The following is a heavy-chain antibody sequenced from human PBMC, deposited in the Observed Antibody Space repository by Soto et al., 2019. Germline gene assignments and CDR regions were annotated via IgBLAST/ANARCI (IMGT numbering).Heavy chain of an antibody. Sequence: QVQLVQSGAEVKKPGASVKVSCKASGYTFTGYYMHWVRQAPGQGLEWMGWINPNSGGTNYAQKFQGWVTMTRDTSIRTAYMELSRLRSDDTAVYYCARGGYYDSSGYYERDYYYYYGMDVWGQGTTVTVSS. CDR1: GYTFTGYY. V-gene: IGHV1-2*04. CDR2: INPNSGGT. J-gene: IGHJ6*02. D-gene: IGHD3-22*01. CDR3: ARGGYYDSSGYYERDYYYYYGMDV.